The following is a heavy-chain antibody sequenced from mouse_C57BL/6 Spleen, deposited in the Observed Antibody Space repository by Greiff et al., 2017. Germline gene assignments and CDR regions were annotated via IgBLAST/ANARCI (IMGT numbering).Heavy chain of an antibody. CDR1: GYTFTSYW. Sequence: QVQLQQPGAELVRPGTSVKLSCKASGYTFTSYWMHWVKQRPGQGLEWIGVIDPSDSYTNYNQKFKGKATLTVDTSSSTAYMKLSSLTSEYSAVYYCARKGYGSRYYAMDYWGQGTSVTVSS. D-gene: IGHD1-1*01. CDR2: IDPSDSYT. CDR3: ARKGYGSRYYAMDY. V-gene: IGHV1-59*01. J-gene: IGHJ4*01.